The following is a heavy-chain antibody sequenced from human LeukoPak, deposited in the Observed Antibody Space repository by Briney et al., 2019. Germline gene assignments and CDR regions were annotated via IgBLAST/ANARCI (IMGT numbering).Heavy chain of an antibody. J-gene: IGHJ4*02. Sequence: SVKVSCKASGGTFSSYAISWVRQAPGQGLEWMGRIIPIFGTANYAQKFQGRVTIPTDESTSTAYMELSSLRSEDTAVYYCARASYYDSSVPFDYWGQGTLVTVSS. D-gene: IGHD3-22*01. CDR3: ARASYYDSSVPFDY. CDR1: GGTFSSYA. CDR2: IIPIFGTA. V-gene: IGHV1-69*05.